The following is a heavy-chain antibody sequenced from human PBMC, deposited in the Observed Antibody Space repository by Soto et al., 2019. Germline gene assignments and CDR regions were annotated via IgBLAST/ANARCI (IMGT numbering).Heavy chain of an antibody. CDR3: AKPRLYYYDSSGSQWFDP. J-gene: IGHJ5*02. CDR2: ISGSGGST. CDR1: GFTFSSYA. Sequence: GGSLRLSCAASGFTFSSYAMSWVRQAPGKGLEWVSAISGSGGSTYYADSVKGRFTIFRDNSKNTLYLQMNSLRAEDTAVYYCAKPRLYYYDSSGSQWFDPWGQGTLVTVSS. V-gene: IGHV3-23*01. D-gene: IGHD3-22*01.